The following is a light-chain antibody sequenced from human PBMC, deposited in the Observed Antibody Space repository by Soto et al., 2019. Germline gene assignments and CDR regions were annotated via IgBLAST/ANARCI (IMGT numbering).Light chain of an antibody. CDR1: TSNIGKNY. J-gene: IGLJ2*01. CDR2: DNT. V-gene: IGLV1-51*01. Sequence: QSVLTQPPSVSAAPGQKVTISCSGSTSNIGKNYVSWYQLLPGTAHKLLIYDNTKRPSGIPDRFSGSKSGTSATLVIAGLQTGDEADYYCETWDTSLSVVIFGGGTKLTVL. CDR3: ETWDTSLSVVI.